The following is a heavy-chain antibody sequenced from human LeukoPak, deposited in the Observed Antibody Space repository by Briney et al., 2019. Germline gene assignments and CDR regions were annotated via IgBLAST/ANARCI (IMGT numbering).Heavy chain of an antibody. Sequence: GGSLRLSCAASGFTFSSYWMSWVRQAPGKGLEWVANINKDGGEKYYVDSVKGRFTISRDNAKNSLYLQMNSLRLDDTAMFYCARPTSVIRMYGMDVWGQGTTVTVSS. CDR2: INKDGGEK. V-gene: IGHV3-7*01. J-gene: IGHJ6*02. CDR3: ARPTSVIRMYGMDV. CDR1: GFTFSSYW. D-gene: IGHD2-21*01.